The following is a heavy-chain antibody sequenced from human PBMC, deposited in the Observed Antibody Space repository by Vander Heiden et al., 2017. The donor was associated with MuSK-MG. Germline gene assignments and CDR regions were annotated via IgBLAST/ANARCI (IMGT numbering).Heavy chain of an antibody. V-gene: IGHV3-9*01. Sequence: EVQLVESGGGLVQPGRSLRLSCVASVLTFGDSTMYWVRQAPGKGLEWVSGISWNGGSIGYADSVKGRFTISRDNAKNSLYLQMNSLRAEDTALYYCAKDSSSSSYYYYYGMDVWGQGTTVTVSS. CDR3: AKDSSSSSYYYYYGMDV. J-gene: IGHJ6*02. CDR1: VLTFGDST. CDR2: ISWNGGSI. D-gene: IGHD6-6*01.